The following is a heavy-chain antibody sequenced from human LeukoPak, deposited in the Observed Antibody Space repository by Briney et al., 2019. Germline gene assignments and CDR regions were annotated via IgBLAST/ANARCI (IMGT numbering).Heavy chain of an antibody. Sequence: PGGSLRLSCAASGFTFSSYAMSWVRQAPGKGLEWVSAISGSGGSTYYADSVKGRFTISRDNSKNTLYLQMNSLRAEDTAVYYCAKMRIVVVVAATGGAIDPWGQGTLVTASS. V-gene: IGHV3-23*01. CDR1: GFTFSSYA. J-gene: IGHJ5*02. D-gene: IGHD2-15*01. CDR3: AKMRIVVVVAATGGAIDP. CDR2: ISGSGGST.